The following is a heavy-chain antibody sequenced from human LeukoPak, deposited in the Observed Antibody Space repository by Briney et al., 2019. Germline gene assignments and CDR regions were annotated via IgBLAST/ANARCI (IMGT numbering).Heavy chain of an antibody. CDR3: ARVPTAEYYYYGMDV. CDR2: IYYGGST. CDR1: GGSISSYY. V-gene: IGHV4-59*12. Sequence: PSETLSLTCTVSGGSISSYYWSWIRQPPGKGLEWIGYIYYGGSTNYNPSLKSRVTISVDKSKNQFSLKLSSVTAADTAVYYCARVPTAEYYYYGMDVWGQGTTVTVSS. J-gene: IGHJ6*02.